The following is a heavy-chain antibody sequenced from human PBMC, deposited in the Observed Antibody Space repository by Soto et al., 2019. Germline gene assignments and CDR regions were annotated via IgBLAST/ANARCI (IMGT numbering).Heavy chain of an antibody. CDR3: VRVSYYDSSGYVGYFQH. CDR1: GFTFSSYA. J-gene: IGHJ1*01. Sequence: QVQLVESGGGVVQPGRSLRLSCAASGFTFSSYAMHWVRQAPGKGLEWVAVISYDGSNKYYADSVKGRFTISRDNSKNTLYLQMNSLRAEDTAVYYCVRVSYYDSSGYVGYFQHWGQGTLVTVSS. V-gene: IGHV3-30-3*01. D-gene: IGHD3-22*01. CDR2: ISYDGSNK.